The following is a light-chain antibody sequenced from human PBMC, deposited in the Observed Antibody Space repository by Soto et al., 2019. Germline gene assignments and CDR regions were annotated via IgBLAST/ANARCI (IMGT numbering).Light chain of an antibody. CDR3: QQRSNWTYT. Sequence: EIVLTQSPATLSSSPGERATLSCRASQSVSSYLAWYQQKPGQAPRLLIYDASNRATGIPARFSGSGSGTDFTLTISSLEPEDFAVYYCQQRSNWTYTFGQGTKLEIK. CDR2: DAS. J-gene: IGKJ2*01. CDR1: QSVSSY. V-gene: IGKV3-11*01.